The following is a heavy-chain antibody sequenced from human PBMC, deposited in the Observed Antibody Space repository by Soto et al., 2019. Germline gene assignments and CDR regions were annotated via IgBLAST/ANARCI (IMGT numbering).Heavy chain of an antibody. J-gene: IGHJ6*02. Sequence: PGESLKISCKGSGYSFTSYWISWVRQMPGKGLEWMGRIDPSDSYTNYSPSFQGHVTISAGKSISTAYLQWSSLKASDTAMYYCARSVSGDSGYEYYYYYGMDVWGQGTTVTVSS. CDR1: GYSFTSYW. CDR3: ARSVSGDSGYEYYYYYGMDV. CDR2: IDPSDSYT. D-gene: IGHD5-12*01. V-gene: IGHV5-10-1*01.